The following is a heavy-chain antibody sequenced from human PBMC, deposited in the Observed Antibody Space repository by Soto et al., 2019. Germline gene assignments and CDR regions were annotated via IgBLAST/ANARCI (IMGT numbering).Heavy chain of an antibody. CDR1: GFTFSSYA. Sequence: EVQLLESGGGLVQPGGSLRLSCAASGFTFSSYAMSWVRQAPGKGLEWVSAISGSGGSTYYADSVKGRFTISRDNSKNTLYVQMDSLRVEDTAVYYCAKGGNGWFDPWGQGTLVTVSS. D-gene: IGHD3-10*01. CDR2: ISGSGGST. J-gene: IGHJ5*02. V-gene: IGHV3-23*01. CDR3: AKGGNGWFDP.